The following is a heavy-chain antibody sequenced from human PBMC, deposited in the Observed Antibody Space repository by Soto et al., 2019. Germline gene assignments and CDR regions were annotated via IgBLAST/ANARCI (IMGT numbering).Heavy chain of an antibody. CDR2: IYYSGST. CDR1: GGSISSYY. Sequence: SETLSLTCTVSGGSISSYYWSWIRQPPGKGLEWIGYIYYSGSTNYNPSLKSRVTISVDTSRNQFSLKLSSVTAADTAVYYCARYGLDYYYYGMDVWGQGTTVTVSS. CDR3: ARYGLDYYYYGMDV. J-gene: IGHJ6*02. D-gene: IGHD4-17*01. V-gene: IGHV4-59*01.